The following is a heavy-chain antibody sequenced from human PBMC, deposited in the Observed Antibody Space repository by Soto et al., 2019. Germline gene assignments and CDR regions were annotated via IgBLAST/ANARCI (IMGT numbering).Heavy chain of an antibody. CDR2: TYHSGST. CDR1: GDTISTGGYT. Sequence: SETLSLTCDVSGDTISTGGYTWAWIRQPPGKALEWIGHTYHSGSTYYNPSLKSRVTISVDTSKNQFSLKLSSVTAADTAVYYCARHLTYCSAGSCYSDFPYYGMDVWAKGPRSPSP. J-gene: IGHJ6*02. CDR3: ARHLTYCSAGSCYSDFPYYGMDV. D-gene: IGHD2-15*01. V-gene: IGHV4-30-2*03.